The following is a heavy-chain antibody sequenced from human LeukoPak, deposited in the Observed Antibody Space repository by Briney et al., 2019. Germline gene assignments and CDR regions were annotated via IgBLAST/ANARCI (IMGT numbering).Heavy chain of an antibody. CDR1: GGSISSGDYY. CDR3: ARDVLSADYYDSSWGLRPPYGMDV. V-gene: IGHV4-30-4*01. Sequence: LQTLSLTCTVSGGSISSGDYYWSWIRQPPGKGLEWIGYIYYSVSTYYNPSLKSRVTISVDTSKNQFSLKLSSVTAADTAVYYCARDVLSADYYDSSWGLRPPYGMDVWGQGTTVTVSS. J-gene: IGHJ6*02. CDR2: IYYSVST. D-gene: IGHD3-22*01.